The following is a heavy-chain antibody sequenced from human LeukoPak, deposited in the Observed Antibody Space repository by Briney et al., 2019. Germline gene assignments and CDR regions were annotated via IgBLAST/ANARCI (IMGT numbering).Heavy chain of an antibody. Sequence: PSETLSLTCTVSGGSISSGSYYWSWIRQPGGKGLEWIGRIYTSGSTNYNPSLKSRVTISGDTSKNQFSLKMRSVTAADTAVYYCARDPTGSGNYDHWGQGTLVTVSS. J-gene: IGHJ4*02. CDR3: ARDPTGSGNYDH. CDR2: IYTSGST. CDR1: GGSISSGSYY. V-gene: IGHV4-61*02. D-gene: IGHD3-10*01.